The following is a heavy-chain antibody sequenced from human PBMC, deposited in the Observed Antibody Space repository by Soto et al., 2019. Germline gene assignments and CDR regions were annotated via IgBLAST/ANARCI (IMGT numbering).Heavy chain of an antibody. CDR2: IYTSGTT. V-gene: IGHV4-31*02. Sequence: QVQLQESGPGLVKPSQTLSLTCSVSGGSISRGHYYWSWIRQLPGKGLEWIGYIYTSGTTFYNPYLKGRVTISIDTSKNRFSLNLTSVTAADTAVYYCARGVVAITNFIDYWGQGTLVTVSS. J-gene: IGHJ4*02. CDR3: ARGVVAITNFIDY. CDR1: GGSISRGHYY. D-gene: IGHD5-12*01.